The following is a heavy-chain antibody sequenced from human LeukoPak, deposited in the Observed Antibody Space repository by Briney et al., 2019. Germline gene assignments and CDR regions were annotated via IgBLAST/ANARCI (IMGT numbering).Heavy chain of an antibody. Sequence: GGSLRLSCAASGFFFSTYTMDWVRQAPSKGLEWVALILHDGSDKNYADSVKGRFTISRDNSKNTVHLQMNSLRPEDTAVYYCVRDGMAGTPNAFDMWGQGTMVTVSS. D-gene: IGHD6-19*01. V-gene: IGHV3-30*04. CDR2: ILHDGSDK. CDR3: VRDGMAGTPNAFDM. J-gene: IGHJ3*02. CDR1: GFFFSTYT.